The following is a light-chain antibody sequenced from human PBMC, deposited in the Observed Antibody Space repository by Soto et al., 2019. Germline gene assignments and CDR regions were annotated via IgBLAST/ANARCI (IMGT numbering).Light chain of an antibody. CDR3: QQCDSLPIT. CDR1: QDISNY. CDR2: DAS. J-gene: IGKJ5*01. V-gene: IGKV1-33*01. Sequence: DIQMTQSPSSLSASVGDRVTITCRASQDISNYLNWYQQRPGKAPKLLIYDASNLERGVPSRFSGTGSGTNFTFPVTSLQPEDVATYYCQQCDSLPITFGQGTRLEI.